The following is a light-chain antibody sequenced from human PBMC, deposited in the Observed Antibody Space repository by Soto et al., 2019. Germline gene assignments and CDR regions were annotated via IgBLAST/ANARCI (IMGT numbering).Light chain of an antibody. CDR2: EVS. Sequence: QSALTQPASVSGSPGQSITISCTGTSSDVGSYNLVSWYQQHPGKAPKLMIYEVSKRPSGVSNRFSGSKSGNTAYLTISGLQAEDESYYYCCSCAGSRVLGGGTKVTV. J-gene: IGLJ2*01. V-gene: IGLV2-23*02. CDR1: SSDVGSYNL. CDR3: CSCAGSRV.